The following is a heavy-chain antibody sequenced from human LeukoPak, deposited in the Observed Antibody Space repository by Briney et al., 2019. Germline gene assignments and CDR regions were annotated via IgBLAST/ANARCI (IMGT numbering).Heavy chain of an antibody. CDR3: GRGPNGDYVGAFDF. D-gene: IGHD4-17*01. CDR2: ITGSGGGT. V-gene: IGHV3-23*01. J-gene: IGHJ3*01. Sequence: GGSLRLSCAASGFTFSNYAMTWVRLAPGKGLEWVSSITGSGGGTSYAASVKGRFTMSRDNSKNTLYLQMNSLRAEDTAIYYCGRGPNGDYVGAFDFWGQGTLVTVSS. CDR1: GFTFSNYA.